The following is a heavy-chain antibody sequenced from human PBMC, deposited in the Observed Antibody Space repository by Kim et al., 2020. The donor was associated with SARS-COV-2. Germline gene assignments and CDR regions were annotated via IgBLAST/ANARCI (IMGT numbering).Heavy chain of an antibody. J-gene: IGHJ2*01. CDR3: TTPYSSSRYFWYFDL. CDR1: GFTFNNAW. Sequence: GGSLRLSCAASGFTFNNAWMNWVRQAPGKGLEWLGRIKSKTDGGTSEYAAPVKGRFTISRDDSKNTLYLQMNSLKTEDTAVYYCTTPYSSSRYFWYFDLWGRGTLVTVSS. D-gene: IGHD6-13*01. CDR2: IKSKTDGGTS. V-gene: IGHV3-15*01.